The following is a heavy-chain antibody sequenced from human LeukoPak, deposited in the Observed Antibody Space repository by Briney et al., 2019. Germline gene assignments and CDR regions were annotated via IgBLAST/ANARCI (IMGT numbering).Heavy chain of an antibody. J-gene: IGHJ3*02. Sequence: SETLSLTCTGSGGSINSSDHYWAWIRQPPGKGLEWIGSKYYSGDTYYSPSLKSRVTISVDTSRNKFALKLNSVTAADTAVYFCARHRLEGDTFDIWGQGTKVTVSS. D-gene: IGHD3-3*01. CDR3: ARHRLEGDTFDI. CDR2: KYYSGDT. V-gene: IGHV4-39*01. CDR1: GGSINSSDHY.